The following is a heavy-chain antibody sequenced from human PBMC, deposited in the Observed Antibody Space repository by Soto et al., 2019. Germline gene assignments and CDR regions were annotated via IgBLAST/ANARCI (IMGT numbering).Heavy chain of an antibody. CDR1: EVMFGGSA. V-gene: IGHV3-23*01. Sequence: VGSMRLSCGVPEVMFGGSAGSWVRQAPGQGLEWVAAISASGGDTSYADFVKGRFTISRDNSKNALYLQMSSLRAEDTAVYYCARWQWSSDDWGRGTLVTVSS. CDR3: ARWQWSSDD. D-gene: IGHD6-19*01. CDR2: ISASGGDT. J-gene: IGHJ4*02.